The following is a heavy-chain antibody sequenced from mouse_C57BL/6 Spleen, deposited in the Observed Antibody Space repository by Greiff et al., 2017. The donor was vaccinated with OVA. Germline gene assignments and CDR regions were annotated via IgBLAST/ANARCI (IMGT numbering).Heavy chain of an antibody. CDR1: GYTFTSYW. D-gene: IGHD2-4*01. CDR2: IYPGSGST. V-gene: IGHV1-55*01. CDR3: ARAEYDYDGIAY. Sequence: VKLQQPGPELVKPGASVKMSCKASGYTFTSYWINWVKQRPGQGLEWIGDIYPGSGSTNYNEKFKNKATLTVDTSSSTAYMQLSSLTSEESAVYYVARAEYDYDGIAYWGQGTLVTVSA. J-gene: IGHJ3*01.